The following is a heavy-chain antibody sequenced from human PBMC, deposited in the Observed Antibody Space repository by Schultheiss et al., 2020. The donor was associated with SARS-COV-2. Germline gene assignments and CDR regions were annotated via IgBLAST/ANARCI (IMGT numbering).Heavy chain of an antibody. V-gene: IGHV4-61*05. J-gene: IGHJ4*02. CDR3: ARTQEMATSIDY. D-gene: IGHD5-24*01. Sequence: SETLSLTCAVSGGSISSSSYYWSWIRQSPGKGLEWIGYIYNNGRTNYNPSLKSRATISVDTSKKQFSLRLSSVTAADTAVYYCARTQEMATSIDYWGQGTLVTVSS. CDR2: IYNNGRT. CDR1: GGSISSSSYY.